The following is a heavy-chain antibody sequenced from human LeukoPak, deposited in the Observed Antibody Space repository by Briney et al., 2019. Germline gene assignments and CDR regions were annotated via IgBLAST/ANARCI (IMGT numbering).Heavy chain of an antibody. CDR1: GFTFSSYW. CDR3: ARDSAAYGFGESYDY. J-gene: IGHJ4*02. D-gene: IGHD3-10*01. V-gene: IGHV3-7*01. CDR2: IKQDGSEE. Sequence: PGGSLRLPCAASGFTFSSYWMSWVRQAPGKGLEWVANIKQDGSEEYYVDSVKGRFTISRDNAKNSLYLQMNSLRAEDTAVYYCARDSAAYGFGESYDYWGQGTLVTVSS.